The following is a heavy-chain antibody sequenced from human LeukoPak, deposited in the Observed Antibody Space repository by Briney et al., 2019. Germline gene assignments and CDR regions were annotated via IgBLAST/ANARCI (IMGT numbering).Heavy chain of an antibody. CDR3: ARAYDYSTGNAFDI. Sequence: PGGSLRLSCAASGFTFSSYAMSWVRQAPGKGLEWVSSISSSSSYIYCADSVKGRFTISRDNAKNSLYLQMNSLRAEDTAVYYCARAYDYSTGNAFDIWGQGTMVTVSS. D-gene: IGHD1-14*01. CDR1: GFTFSSYA. CDR2: ISSSSSYI. V-gene: IGHV3-21*01. J-gene: IGHJ3*02.